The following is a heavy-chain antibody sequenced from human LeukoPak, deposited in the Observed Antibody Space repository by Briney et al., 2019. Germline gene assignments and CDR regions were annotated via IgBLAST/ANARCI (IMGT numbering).Heavy chain of an antibody. D-gene: IGHD3-10*01. CDR1: GGSIRSWNDY. V-gene: IGHV4-39*07. CDR2: IYYTGTT. Sequence: PSETLSLTCTVSGGSIRSWNDYWGWIRQPPGKGLEYIGSIYYTGTTYYKSSLKSRVTISVDMSKNQFSLKLNSVTAADTAVYYCARLRYYYGSGRRYYFDYWGQGTLVTVSS. CDR3: ARLRYYYGSGRRYYFDY. J-gene: IGHJ4*02.